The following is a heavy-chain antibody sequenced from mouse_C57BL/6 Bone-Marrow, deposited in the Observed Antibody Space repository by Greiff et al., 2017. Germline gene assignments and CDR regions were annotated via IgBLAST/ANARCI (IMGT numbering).Heavy chain of an antibody. CDR2: ILPGSGST. D-gene: IGHD2-3*01. V-gene: IGHV1-9*01. Sequence: QVQLQQSGAELMKPGASVKLSCKATGYTFTGYWIEWVKQRPGHGLAWIGEILPGSGSTNSNEKFKGKAQFTADTSSTPAYMQLSSLRTEESAIYYCARSGYYSVAYWGQGTLVTVSA. CDR1: GYTFTGYW. J-gene: IGHJ3*01. CDR3: ARSGYYSVAY.